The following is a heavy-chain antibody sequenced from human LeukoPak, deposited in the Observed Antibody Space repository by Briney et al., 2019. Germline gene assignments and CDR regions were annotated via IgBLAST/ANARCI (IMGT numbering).Heavy chain of an antibody. CDR2: IFAAGAS. CDR3: ARSYVTTGGFEN. CDR1: GFTVSNTY. J-gene: IGHJ4*02. D-gene: IGHD3-16*01. Sequence: PGRSLRLSCAASGFTVSNTYMTWVRQPPGKGLECISVIFAAGASYYTDSVKGRFTISRDNSKNTLYLQMNSLRAEDTAVYFCARSYVTTGGFENWGQGTLVTVSS. V-gene: IGHV3-66*01.